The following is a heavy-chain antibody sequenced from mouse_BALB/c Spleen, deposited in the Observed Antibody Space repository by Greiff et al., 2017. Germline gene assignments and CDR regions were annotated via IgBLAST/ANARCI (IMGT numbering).Heavy chain of an antibody. Sequence: EVQLVESGGDLVKPGGSLKLSCAASGFTFSSYGMSWVRQTPDKRLEWVATISSGGSYTYYPDSVKGRFTISRDNAKNTLYLQMSSLKSEDTAMYYCAREDDGNLYYFDYWGQGTTLTVSS. CDR2: ISSGGSYT. CDR3: AREDDGNLYYFDY. D-gene: IGHD2-3*01. CDR1: GFTFSSYG. J-gene: IGHJ2*01. V-gene: IGHV5-6*01.